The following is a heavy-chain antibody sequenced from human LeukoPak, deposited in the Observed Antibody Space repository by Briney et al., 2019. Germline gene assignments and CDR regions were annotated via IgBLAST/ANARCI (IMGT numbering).Heavy chain of an antibody. V-gene: IGHV4-59*08. CDR1: GGSISPYY. J-gene: IGHJ5*02. Sequence: SETLSLTCTVSGGSISPYYWTWIRQPPGKGLEWIGYIHYSGSTNYNPSLKSRVTISLDTSKKQFSLKLSSVTAADTAVYYCAGGVTAHPWGQGTLVTVSS. CDR2: IHYSGST. D-gene: IGHD2-21*02. CDR3: AGGVTAHP.